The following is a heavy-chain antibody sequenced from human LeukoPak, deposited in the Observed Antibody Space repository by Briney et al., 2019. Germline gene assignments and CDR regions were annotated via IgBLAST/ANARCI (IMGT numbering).Heavy chain of an antibody. CDR2: ISSTSAYK. CDR3: ARVKGDLYYYCGMDV. Sequence: PGGSLSLSCAASGFTFSSFTMNWVPEAPGRGLEGVSSISSTSAYKYYADSVKGRFPISREKAKDSLYLQINSLRAEDTAVYYCARVKGDLYYYCGMDVWGQGTTVTVSS. D-gene: IGHD2-21*01. V-gene: IGHV3-21*01. CDR1: GFTFSSFT. J-gene: IGHJ6*02.